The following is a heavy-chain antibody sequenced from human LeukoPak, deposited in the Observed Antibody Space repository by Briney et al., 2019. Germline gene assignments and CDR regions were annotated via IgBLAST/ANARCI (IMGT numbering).Heavy chain of an antibody. J-gene: IGHJ4*02. V-gene: IGHV3-23*01. D-gene: IGHD3-22*01. CDR2: ISGTSGST. Sequence: PGGSLRLSCTASGFTFTSYAMSWVRQAPGKGLEWVSVISGTSGSTNHADSVKGRFTISRDNSKNTLYLQMNSLRAEDTAVYYCAKESWDDGSGYGEVFHYWGQGTLVTVSS. CDR1: GFTFTSYA. CDR3: AKESWDDGSGYGEVFHY.